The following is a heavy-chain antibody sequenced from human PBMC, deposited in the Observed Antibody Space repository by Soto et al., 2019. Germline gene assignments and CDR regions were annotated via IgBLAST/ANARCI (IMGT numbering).Heavy chain of an antibody. CDR3: AKSLRTTVTTGFWFDP. D-gene: IGHD4-17*01. J-gene: IGHJ5*02. V-gene: IGHV3-23*01. CDR2: ISGSGHIT. CDR1: GFTISTYA. Sequence: EAQLLESGGGLVQPGGSLRLSCAASGFTISTYAMSWVRQAPGKGLEWVSGISGSGHITYYADSVKGRFTISRDISKNTLYLQMSSLRAEDTAVYHCAKSLRTTVTTGFWFDPWGQGTLVTVSS.